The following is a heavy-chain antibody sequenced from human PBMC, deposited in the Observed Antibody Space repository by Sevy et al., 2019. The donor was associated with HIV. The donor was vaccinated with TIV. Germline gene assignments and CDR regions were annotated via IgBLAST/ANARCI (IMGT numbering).Heavy chain of an antibody. CDR3: TTDGYTFNYCPDY. CDR1: GLKFTDAW. CDR2: IKTKRSGETT. J-gene: IGHJ4*02. V-gene: IGHV3-15*07. Sequence: GGSLRLSCAASGLKFTDAWMNWVRQVPGKGLEWVGRIKTKRSGETTDYAAPVKGRFTLSRDDSKSTLYLQMDSLKVEDTGIYYCTTDGYTFNYCPDYWGQGTLVTVSS. D-gene: IGHD5-12*01.